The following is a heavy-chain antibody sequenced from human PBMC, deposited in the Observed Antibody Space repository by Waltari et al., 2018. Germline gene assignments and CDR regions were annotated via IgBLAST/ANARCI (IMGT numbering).Heavy chain of an antibody. CDR3: ARDQGGYYYGSILYWDFDL. D-gene: IGHD3-10*01. CDR2: IYHSGST. Sequence: QVQLQESGPGLVKPSETLSLTCAVSGYSISSGYYWGWIRQPPGTGLEWIGSIYHSGSTTYNPSTKSRVTIAVDTSKNQFSLKLSSVTAADTAVYYCARDQGGYYYGSILYWDFDLWGRGTLVTVSS. J-gene: IGHJ2*01. CDR1: GYSISSGYY. V-gene: IGHV4-38-2*02.